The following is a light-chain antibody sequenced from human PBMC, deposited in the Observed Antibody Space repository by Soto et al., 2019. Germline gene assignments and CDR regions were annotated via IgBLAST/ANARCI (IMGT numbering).Light chain of an antibody. CDR1: QGISSY. Sequence: IQMTQYPSSLSASAGDRVTITCLASQGISSYLAWYQQKPGKAPKLLIYAASTLQSGVPSRFSGSGSGTDFTLTISCLQSEDFATYYCQQYYSYPPTFGQGTKVDI. CDR3: QQYYSYPPT. CDR2: AAS. J-gene: IGKJ1*01. V-gene: IGKV1-8*01.